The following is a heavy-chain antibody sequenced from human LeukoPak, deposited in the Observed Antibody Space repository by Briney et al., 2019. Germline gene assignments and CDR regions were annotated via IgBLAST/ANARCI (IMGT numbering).Heavy chain of an antibody. V-gene: IGHV4-39*07. D-gene: IGHD1-1*01. Sequence: SETLSLTCSVSGGSISSSSYYWGWIRQPPGKGLEWIGSLYYSGSTYYNPSLKSRVTISVDTSKNQFSLKLSSVTAADTAVYYCARGDGTGTTSWDFDYWGQGTLVTVSS. CDR3: ARGDGTGTTSWDFDY. J-gene: IGHJ4*02. CDR2: LYYSGST. CDR1: GGSISSSSYY.